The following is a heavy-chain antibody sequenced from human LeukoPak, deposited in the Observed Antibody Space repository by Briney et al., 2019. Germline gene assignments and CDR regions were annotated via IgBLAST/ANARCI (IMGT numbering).Heavy chain of an antibody. Sequence: GGSLRLSCAASGFTFSSYGMHWVRQAPGKGLEWVAVIWYDGSNKYYADSVKGRFTISRDNSKNTLYLQMNSLRAEDTAVYYCARDQHSGYDDYYYGMDVWGQGTTVTVSS. CDR2: IWYDGSNK. CDR3: ARDQHSGYDDYYYGMDV. J-gene: IGHJ6*02. CDR1: GFTFSSYG. V-gene: IGHV3-33*01. D-gene: IGHD5-12*01.